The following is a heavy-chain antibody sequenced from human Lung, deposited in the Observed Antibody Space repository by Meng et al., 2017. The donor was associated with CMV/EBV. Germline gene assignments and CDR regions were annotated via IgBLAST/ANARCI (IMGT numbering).Heavy chain of an antibody. J-gene: IGHJ4*02. D-gene: IGHD4/OR15-4a*01. Sequence: ESXKISCASSEFTLSSHALSWVRQAPGKGLGWVSSISTSGGDTYHADSVKGRFTISRDNSKKTLYLQMNSLRAEDTAVYYCANLGRTIRDYWGQGTLVTVSS. V-gene: IGHV3-23*01. CDR1: EFTLSSHA. CDR3: ANLGRTIRDY. CDR2: ISTSGGDT.